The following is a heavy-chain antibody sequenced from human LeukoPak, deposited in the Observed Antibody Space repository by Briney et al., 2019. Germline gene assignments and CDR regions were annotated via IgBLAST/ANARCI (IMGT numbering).Heavy chain of an antibody. Sequence: ASVKVSCKASGYTFTGYYMHWVRQAPGQGLEWMGWINPNSGGTNYAQKFQGRVTMTRNTSISTAYMELSSLRSEDTAVYYCARARGVLRFLEWLLPYWGQGTLVTVSS. CDR1: GYTFTGYY. J-gene: IGHJ4*02. CDR2: INPNSGGT. D-gene: IGHD3-3*01. CDR3: ARARGVLRFLEWLLPY. V-gene: IGHV1-2*02.